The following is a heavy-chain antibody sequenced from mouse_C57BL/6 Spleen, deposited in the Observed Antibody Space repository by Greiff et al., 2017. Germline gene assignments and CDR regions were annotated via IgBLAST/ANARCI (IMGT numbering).Heavy chain of an antibody. CDR2: IYPRSGNT. D-gene: IGHD2-5*01. V-gene: IGHV1-81*01. J-gene: IGHJ3*01. CDR3: ARSGNYYSNPAWFAY. CDR1: GYTFTSYG. Sequence: QVQLQQSGAELARPGASVKLSCKASGYTFTSYGISWVKQRTGQGLEWIGEIYPRSGNTYYNEKFKGKATLTADKSSSTAYMELRSLTSEDSAVYFCARSGNYYSNPAWFAYWGQGTLVTVSA.